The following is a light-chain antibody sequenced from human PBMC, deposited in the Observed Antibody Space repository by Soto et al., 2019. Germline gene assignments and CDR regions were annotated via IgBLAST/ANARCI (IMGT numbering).Light chain of an antibody. Sequence: QSVLTQPASVSGSPGQSVTISCTGTSSDVASYNFVSWYQQHPGKAPKLMIYEGSKRPSGGSNRFSGSKSGNTASLTISGLQADDEDAYYCCPYDCSSTWVFGGGTKLTVL. CDR2: EGS. CDR3: CPYDCSSTWV. J-gene: IGLJ3*02. CDR1: SSDVASYNF. V-gene: IGLV2-23*01.